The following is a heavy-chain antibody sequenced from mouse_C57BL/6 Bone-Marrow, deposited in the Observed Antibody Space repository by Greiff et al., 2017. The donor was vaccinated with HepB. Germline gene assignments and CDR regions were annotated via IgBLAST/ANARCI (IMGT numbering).Heavy chain of an antibody. CDR1: GYTFTDYE. V-gene: IGHV1-15*01. CDR2: IDPETGGT. CDR3: TLIYYDYPAGFAY. Sequence: VQLQQSGAELVRPGASVTLSCKASGYTFTDYEMHWVKQTTVHGLEWIGAIDPETGGTAYNQKFKGKAILTADKSSSTAYMELRSLTSEDSAVYYCTLIYYDYPAGFAYWGQGTLVTVSA. J-gene: IGHJ3*01. D-gene: IGHD2-4*01.